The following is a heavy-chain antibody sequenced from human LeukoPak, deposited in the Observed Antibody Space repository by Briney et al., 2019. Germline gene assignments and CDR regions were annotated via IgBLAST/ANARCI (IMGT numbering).Heavy chain of an antibody. J-gene: IGHJ6*03. D-gene: IGHD5-18*01. CDR3: ARTTEGGYTYGYFYYYYMDV. Sequence: GGSLRLSCAASGFTFSSYAMTWIRQAPGKGLEWVSSISGSGGSTYYADSVKGRFTISRDNSRNMLFLQMNSLRADDTAVYYCARTTEGGYTYGYFYYYYMDVWGKGTTVTISS. CDR1: GFTFSSYA. CDR2: ISGSGGST. V-gene: IGHV3-23*01.